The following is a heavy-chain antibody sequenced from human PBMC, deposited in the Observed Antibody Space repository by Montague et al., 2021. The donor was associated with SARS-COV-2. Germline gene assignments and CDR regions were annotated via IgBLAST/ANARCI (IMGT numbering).Heavy chain of an antibody. CDR1: GFAFRTYW. V-gene: IGHV3-7*01. J-gene: IGHJ4*02. CDR3: ARRNLFDY. CDR2: IDQDGSQK. Sequence: RLSCAASGFAFRTYWLNWVRQAPGKGLEWVANIDQDGSQKYYVASVQGRFTISRDNAKNSVYLQMDSLSAEDTAVYYCARRNLFDYWGQGTLVTVSS.